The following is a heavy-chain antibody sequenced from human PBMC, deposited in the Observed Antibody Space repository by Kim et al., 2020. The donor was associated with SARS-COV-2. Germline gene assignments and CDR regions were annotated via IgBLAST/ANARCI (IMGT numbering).Heavy chain of an antibody. CDR1: GFTFSSYA. CDR3: ARAAYYYGAGSDFDY. J-gene: IGHJ4*02. V-gene: IGHV3-30-3*01. CDR2: ISYDGSNK. D-gene: IGHD3-10*01. Sequence: GGSLRLSCAASGFTFSSYAMHWVRQAPGKGLEWVAVISYDGSNKYYADSVKGRFTISRDNSKNKLYLQMNSLRAEDTAVYYCARAAYYYGAGSDFDYRRQGTLVTVSS.